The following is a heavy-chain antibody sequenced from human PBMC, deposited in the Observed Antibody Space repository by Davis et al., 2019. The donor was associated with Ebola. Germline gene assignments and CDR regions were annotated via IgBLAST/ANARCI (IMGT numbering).Heavy chain of an antibody. CDR1: GFTFSSYS. CDR3: AKDLRLGSYSDDY. Sequence: GESLKISCAASGFTFSSYSMNWVRQAPGKGLEWVSFISSSSNYIYYADSVKGRFTISRDNSKNTLYLQMNSLRADDTAVYYCAKDLRLGSYSDDYWGQGTLVTVSS. V-gene: IGHV3-21*04. J-gene: IGHJ4*02. CDR2: ISSSSNYI. D-gene: IGHD1-26*01.